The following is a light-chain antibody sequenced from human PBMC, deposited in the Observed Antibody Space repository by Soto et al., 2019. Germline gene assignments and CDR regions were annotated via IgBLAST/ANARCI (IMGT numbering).Light chain of an antibody. J-gene: IGKJ4*01. CDR2: DAS. CDR3: QQRSNWPLT. CDR1: QSVSGY. V-gene: IGKV3-11*01. Sequence: EIVLTQSPATLSLSPGERATLSCRASQSVSGYLAWYQQKPGQVPRLVIYDASNRATGIPARFSGSGSGTDCTLTISSLEPEEFAVYYCQQRSNWPLTFGGGTKVESK.